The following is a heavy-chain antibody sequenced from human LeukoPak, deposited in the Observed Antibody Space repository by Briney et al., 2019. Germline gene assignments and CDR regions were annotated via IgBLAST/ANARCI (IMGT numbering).Heavy chain of an antibody. V-gene: IGHV3-11*04. CDR3: ARVKGSGWYEVDY. J-gene: IGHJ4*02. Sequence: GGSLRLSCAASGFSFSDYYMTWIRQAPGKGLEWVSYISSGGTTLYYADSVKGRFTISRDNVKNSLYLQMNSLSAEDTGVYYCARVKGSGWYEVDYWGQGTLVTVSS. CDR2: ISSGGTTL. CDR1: GFSFSDYY. D-gene: IGHD6-19*01.